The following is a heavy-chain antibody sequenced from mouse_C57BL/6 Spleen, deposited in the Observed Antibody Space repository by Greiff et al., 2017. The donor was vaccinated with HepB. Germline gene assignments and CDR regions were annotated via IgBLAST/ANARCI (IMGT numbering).Heavy chain of an antibody. D-gene: IGHD2-1*01. J-gene: IGHJ4*01. CDR3: ARGYGNVYYYAMDY. V-gene: IGHV5-6*02. CDR2: ISSGGSYT. Sequence: EVKLVESGGDLVKPGGSLKLSCAASGFTFSSYGMSWVRQTPDKRLEWVATISSGGSYTYYPDSVKGRFTISRDNAKNTLYLQMSSLKSEDTAMYYCARGYGNVYYYAMDYWGQGTSATVSS. CDR1: GFTFSSYG.